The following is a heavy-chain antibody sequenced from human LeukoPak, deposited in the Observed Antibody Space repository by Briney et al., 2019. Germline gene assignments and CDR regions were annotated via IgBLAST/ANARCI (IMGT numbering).Heavy chain of an antibody. J-gene: IGHJ5*02. CDR3: AKDREDGYNPIPAT. Sequence: GGSLRLSCAASGFTFSSYAMSWVRRAPGKGLEWVSAISGSGGSTYYADSVKGRFTISRDNSKNTLYLQMNSLRAEDTAVYYCAKDREDGYNPIPATWGQGTLVTVSS. CDR2: ISGSGGST. V-gene: IGHV3-23*01. CDR1: GFTFSSYA. D-gene: IGHD5-24*01.